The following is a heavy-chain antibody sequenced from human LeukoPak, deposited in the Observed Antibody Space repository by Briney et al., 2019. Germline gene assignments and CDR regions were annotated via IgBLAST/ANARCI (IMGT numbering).Heavy chain of an antibody. Sequence: KTSETLSLTCTVSGGSISSSSYYWGWIRQPPGKGLEWIGSIYYSGTTYYNPSLKSRVTISVDTSKNQFSLKLSSVTAADTAVYYCASAYCSTTSCYPGGNWFDPWGQGTLVTVSS. D-gene: IGHD2-2*01. J-gene: IGHJ5*02. CDR1: GGSISSSSYY. CDR3: ASAYCSTTSCYPGGNWFDP. V-gene: IGHV4-39*01. CDR2: IYYSGTT.